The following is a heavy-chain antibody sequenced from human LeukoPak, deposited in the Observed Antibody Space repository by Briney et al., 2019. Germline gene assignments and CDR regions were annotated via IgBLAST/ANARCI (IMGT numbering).Heavy chain of an antibody. CDR1: GFTFSSYS. CDR2: INHSGST. CDR3: ARGGHSSGWYYYYGMDV. J-gene: IGHJ6*02. Sequence: TGGSLRLSCAASGFTFSSYSMNWVRQAPGKGLEWIGEINHSGSTNYNPSLKSRVTISVDTSKNQFSLKLSSVAAADTAVYYCARGGHSSGWYYYYGMDVWGQGTTVTVSS. V-gene: IGHV4-34*01. D-gene: IGHD6-19*01.